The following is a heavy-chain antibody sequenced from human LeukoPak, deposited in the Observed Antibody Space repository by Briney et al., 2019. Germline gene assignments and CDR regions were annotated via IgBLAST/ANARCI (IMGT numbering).Heavy chain of an antibody. CDR2: IRYDGSNK. CDR1: GLTFSSYG. V-gene: IGHV3-30*02. J-gene: IGHJ6*03. Sequence: GGSLRLSCAASGLTFSSYGMHWVRQAPGKGLEWVAFIRYDGSNKYYADSVKGRFTISRDNSKNTLYLQMNSLRAEDTAVYYCAKDGEGITPPYYYYMDVWGKGTTVTVSS. CDR3: AKDGEGITPPYYYYMDV. D-gene: IGHD3-10*01.